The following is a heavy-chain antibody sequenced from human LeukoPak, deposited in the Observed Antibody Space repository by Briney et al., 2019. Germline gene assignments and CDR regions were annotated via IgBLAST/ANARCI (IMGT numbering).Heavy chain of an antibody. V-gene: IGHV3-48*01. Sequence: GGSLRLSCAASGFIISTYRMIWVRQAPGKGLEWVSYISSSDSTTIYYADSVKGQFTISRDNAKNSLYLQMSSLRAEDTAVYYCARDHRGVRDYFDYWGQGTLVTVSS. CDR2: ISSSDSTTI. CDR3: ARDHRGVRDYFDY. CDR1: GFIISTYR. J-gene: IGHJ4*02. D-gene: IGHD3-10*01.